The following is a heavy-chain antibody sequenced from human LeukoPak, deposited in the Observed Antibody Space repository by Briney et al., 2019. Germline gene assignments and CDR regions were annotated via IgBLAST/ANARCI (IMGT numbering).Heavy chain of an antibody. CDR2: ISSSGSTI. CDR3: AREVAVAGTDLDY. V-gene: IGHV3-48*04. CDR1: GFIFSNYR. D-gene: IGHD6-19*01. J-gene: IGHJ4*02. Sequence: PGGSLRLSCAASGFIFSNYRMNWVRQAPGKGLEWVSYISSSGSTIYYADSVKGRFTISRDNAKNSLYLQMNSLRAEDTAVYYCAREVAVAGTDLDYWGQGTLVTVSS.